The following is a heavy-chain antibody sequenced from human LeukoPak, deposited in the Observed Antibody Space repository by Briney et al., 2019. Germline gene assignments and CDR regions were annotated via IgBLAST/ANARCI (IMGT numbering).Heavy chain of an antibody. CDR2: IYTSGST. Sequence: SETLSRTCTVSGGSISSNYWSWIRQPAGKGLEWIGRIYTSGSTNYNPSLKSRVTMSLDTSKNQFSLKLSSVTAADTAVYYCARTVTVTTSWCYFDLWGRGTLVTVSS. CDR3: ARTVTVTTSWCYFDL. V-gene: IGHV4-4*07. D-gene: IGHD4-17*01. CDR1: GGSISSNY. J-gene: IGHJ2*01.